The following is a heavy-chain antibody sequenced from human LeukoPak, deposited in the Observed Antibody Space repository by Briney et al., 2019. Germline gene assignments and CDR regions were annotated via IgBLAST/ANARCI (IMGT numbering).Heavy chain of an antibody. CDR2: IYYSGST. J-gene: IGHJ5*02. Sequence: SETLSLTCTVSGASISPYNWNWIRQPPGKGLEWIGYIYYSGSTNYNPSLKSRVTISVDTSKNQFSLQLSSVTAADTAVYYCARGNTYGDYVGWYWFDPWGQGTLVTVSP. CDR1: GASISPYN. D-gene: IGHD4-17*01. V-gene: IGHV4-59*01. CDR3: ARGNTYGDYVGWYWFDP.